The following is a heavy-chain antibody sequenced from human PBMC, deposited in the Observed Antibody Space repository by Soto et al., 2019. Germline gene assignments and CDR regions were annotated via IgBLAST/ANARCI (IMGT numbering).Heavy chain of an antibody. CDR1: RGTFSSDA. J-gene: IGHJ4*02. D-gene: IGHD6-13*01. CDR2: IIPIFGTA. CDR3: ARDRAGQQLDLDY. V-gene: IGHV1-69*13. Sequence: ASVKGSCKDARGTFSSDAISWVRQAPGQGLEWMGGIIPIFGTANYAQKFQGRVTITADESTSTAYMELSSLRSEDTAVYYCARDRAGQQLDLDYWGQGTLVPVSS.